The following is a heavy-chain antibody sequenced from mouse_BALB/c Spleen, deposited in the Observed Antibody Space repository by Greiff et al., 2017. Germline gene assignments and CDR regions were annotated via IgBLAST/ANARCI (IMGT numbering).Heavy chain of an antibody. CDR1: GYTFTSYY. V-gene: IGHV1S81*02. D-gene: IGHD2-10*02. Sequence: QVQLQQSGAELVKPGASVKLSCKASGYTFTSYYMYWVKQRPGQGLEWIGEINPSNGGTNFNEKFKSKATLTVDKSSSTAYMQLSSLTSEDSAVYYCTREYGNSYAMDYWGQGTSVTGSS. CDR2: INPSNGGT. J-gene: IGHJ4*01. CDR3: TREYGNSYAMDY.